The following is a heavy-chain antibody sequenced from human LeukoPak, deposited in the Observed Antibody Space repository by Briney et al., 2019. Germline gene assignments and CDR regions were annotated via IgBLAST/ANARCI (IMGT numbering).Heavy chain of an antibody. Sequence: SVKVSCKASGGTFFSYAISWVRQAPGQGLEWMGGIIPIFGTANYAQKFQGRVTITTDESTSTAYMELSSLRSEDTAVYYCATRDTTGYSHDWFDPWGQGTLVTVSS. D-gene: IGHD6-13*01. CDR3: ATRDTTGYSHDWFDP. CDR1: GGTFFSYA. CDR2: IIPIFGTA. J-gene: IGHJ5*02. V-gene: IGHV1-69*05.